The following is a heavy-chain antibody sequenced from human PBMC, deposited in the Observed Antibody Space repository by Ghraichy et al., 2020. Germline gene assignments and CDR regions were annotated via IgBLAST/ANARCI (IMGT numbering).Heavy chain of an antibody. V-gene: IGHV3-23*01. CDR3: VKSDCGSHGFKLLDY. CDR2: LSGGGDST. J-gene: IGHJ4*02. D-gene: IGHD2-2*01. Sequence: GGSLRLSCAGSGFTLSDYAMAWVRQAPGKGLEWVSRLSGGGDSTYYADSVKGRFTVSRDNAKNTVYLQMNSLRAEDTAVYYCVKSDCGSHGFKLLDYWAQGTLVTVSS. CDR1: GFTLSDYA.